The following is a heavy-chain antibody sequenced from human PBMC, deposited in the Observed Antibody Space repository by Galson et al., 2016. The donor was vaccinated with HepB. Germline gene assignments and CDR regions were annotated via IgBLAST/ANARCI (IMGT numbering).Heavy chain of an antibody. Sequence: SLRLSCAASEFTVGNNYMSWVRQAPGKGLEWVSVIYSGGKTYYRDSVKGRFTVSRDSSKNTLFLQVDSLRAEDTAVYYCSTINYWGQGTLVTVSS. V-gene: IGHV3-53*01. CDR2: IYSGGKT. CDR1: EFTVGNNY. J-gene: IGHJ4*02. CDR3: STINY.